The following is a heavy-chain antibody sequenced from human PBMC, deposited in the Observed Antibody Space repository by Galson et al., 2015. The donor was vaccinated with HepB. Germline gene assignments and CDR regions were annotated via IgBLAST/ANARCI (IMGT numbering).Heavy chain of an antibody. J-gene: IGHJ4*02. D-gene: IGHD1-26*01. CDR1: GFTFSSYG. CDR3: ARGRSELRFDY. Sequence: SLRLSCAASGFTFSSYGMHWVRQAPGKGLEWVAVIWYDGSNKYYADSVKGRFTISRDNSKNTLYLQMNSLRAEDTAVYYCARGRSELRFDYWGQGTLVTVSS. V-gene: IGHV3-33*08. CDR2: IWYDGSNK.